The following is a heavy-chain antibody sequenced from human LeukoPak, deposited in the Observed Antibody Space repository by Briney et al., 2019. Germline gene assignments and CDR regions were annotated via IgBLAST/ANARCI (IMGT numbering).Heavy chain of an antibody. Sequence: PSETLSLTCTVSGSSISSYYWSWIRQPPGKGLEWIGYIYYSGSTNCNPSLKSRVTISVDTSKNQFSLKLSSVTAADTAVYYCARGRPGELDYWGQGTLVTVSS. J-gene: IGHJ4*02. V-gene: IGHV4-59*01. D-gene: IGHD7-27*01. CDR1: GSSISSYY. CDR3: ARGRPGELDY. CDR2: IYYSGST.